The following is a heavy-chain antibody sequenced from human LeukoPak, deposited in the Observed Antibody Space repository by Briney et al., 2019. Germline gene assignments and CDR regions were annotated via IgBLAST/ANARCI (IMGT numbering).Heavy chain of an antibody. Sequence: GGSLRLSCAASGFTVSVNYLSLVRQAPGKGLEWVSVIESSGTTYYADSVKGRLTISRDNSKNTVYLQMNSLRPEDTAIYYCVRGRPREDTWFDPWGQGTLVTVSS. J-gene: IGHJ5*01. CDR1: GFTVSVNY. CDR2: IESSGTT. D-gene: IGHD1-26*01. V-gene: IGHV3-66*02. CDR3: VRGRPREDTWFDP.